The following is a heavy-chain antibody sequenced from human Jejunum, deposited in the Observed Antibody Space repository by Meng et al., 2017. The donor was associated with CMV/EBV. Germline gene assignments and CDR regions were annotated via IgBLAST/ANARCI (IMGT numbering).Heavy chain of an antibody. CDR2: ISISSYT. CDR1: GFTFSSSD. J-gene: IGHJ4*02. V-gene: IGHV3-21*01. Sequence: CAASGFTFSSSDMRWVRQAPGKGLEWVSSISISSYTYYADSVKGRFTISRDNAKNSLYLQMNSLRAEDTAVYYCARVVKGGNYLDYWGQGTLVTVSS. CDR3: ARVVKGGNYLDY. D-gene: IGHD4-23*01.